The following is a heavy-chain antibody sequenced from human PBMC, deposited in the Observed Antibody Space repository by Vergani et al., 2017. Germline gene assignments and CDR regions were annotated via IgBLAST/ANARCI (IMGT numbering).Heavy chain of an antibody. Sequence: QVQLVQSGSEVRKPGASVKVSCQVSGYSLTELTIHWVRQAPGKGLEWMGGFDPEHGEVTFAHHIQGRVTMTEDRSTDTAYMELSSLRPEDTALYYCAIVSEYYDSSGYYLDYWGQGTLDTVSS. CDR2: FDPEHGEV. V-gene: IGHV1-24*01. J-gene: IGHJ4*02. CDR3: AIVSEYYDSSGYYLDY. D-gene: IGHD3-22*01. CDR1: GYSLTELT.